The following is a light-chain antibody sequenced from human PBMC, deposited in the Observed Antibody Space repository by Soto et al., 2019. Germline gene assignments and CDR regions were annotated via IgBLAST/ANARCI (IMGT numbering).Light chain of an antibody. J-gene: IGKJ5*01. Sequence: DIRMTQSPSSLSASVGDRVTITCRASESISRHLNWYQQKPGNAPKLLIYAASSLQNGVPSRFSGSGSGTDFTLTISNLQPGDFATYYCQESYSTLSITFGQGTRLETK. V-gene: IGKV1-39*01. CDR3: QESYSTLSIT. CDR1: ESISRH. CDR2: AAS.